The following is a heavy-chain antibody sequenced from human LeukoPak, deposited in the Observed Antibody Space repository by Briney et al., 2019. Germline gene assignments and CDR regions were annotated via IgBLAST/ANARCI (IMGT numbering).Heavy chain of an antibody. J-gene: IGHJ4*02. CDR2: ISAYNGNT. CDR1: GYTFTSYG. CDR3: ARDPLPPLLWFGELDYYFDY. Sequence: ASVKVSCKASGYTFTSYGISWVRQAPGQGLEWMGWISAYNGNTNYAQKLQGRVTMTTDTSTSTAYMELRSLRSDDTAVYYCARDPLPPLLWFGELDYYFDYWGQGTLVTVSS. V-gene: IGHV1-18*01. D-gene: IGHD3-10*01.